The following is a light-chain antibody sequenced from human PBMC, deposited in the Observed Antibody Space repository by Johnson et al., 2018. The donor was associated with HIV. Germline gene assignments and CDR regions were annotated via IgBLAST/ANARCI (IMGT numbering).Light chain of an antibody. CDR1: SSNIGNNY. V-gene: IGLV1-51*02. CDR2: ENN. Sequence: QSVLTQPPSVSAAPGQKVTISCSGSSSNIGNNYISWYQQHPGTAPKLLIYENNKRPSGSPDRFSGPKSGTSATLGITGLQTGDEADYYCGTWHSSLRAYVFGTGTKVTVL. CDR3: GTWHSSLRAYV. J-gene: IGLJ1*01.